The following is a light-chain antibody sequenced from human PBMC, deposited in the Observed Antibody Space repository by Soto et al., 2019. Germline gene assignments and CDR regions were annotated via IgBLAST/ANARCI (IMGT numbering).Light chain of an antibody. V-gene: IGKV3-15*01. CDR2: GAS. CDR3: KQYNNWPHDT. J-gene: IGKJ2*01. CDR1: QSVSSN. Sequence: EIVMTQSPATLSVSPGERATLSCRASQSVSSNLAWYQQKPGQAPRLLIYGASTRATGIPARFSGSGSGTEFTLTISSLQSEDFAVYYCKQYNNWPHDTFGQGTKLEIK.